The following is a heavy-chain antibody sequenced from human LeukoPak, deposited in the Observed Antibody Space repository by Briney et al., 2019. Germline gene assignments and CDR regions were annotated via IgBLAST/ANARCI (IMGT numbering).Heavy chain of an antibody. D-gene: IGHD6-13*01. CDR1: GGYISSGGYY. CDR2: IYYSGST. Sequence: SETLSLTCTVSGGYISSGGYYWSWIRPHPGKGLEWIGYIYYSGSTYYNPSLKSRVTISVDTSKNQFSLKLSSVTAADTAVYYCATSSWSHPPHFDYWGQGTLVTVSS. V-gene: IGHV4-31*03. CDR3: ATSSWSHPPHFDY. J-gene: IGHJ4*02.